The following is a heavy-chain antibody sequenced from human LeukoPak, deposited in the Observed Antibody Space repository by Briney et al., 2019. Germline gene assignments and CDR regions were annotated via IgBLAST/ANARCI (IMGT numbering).Heavy chain of an antibody. Sequence: SETLSLTCTVSGGSISSYYWSWIRQPPGKGLEWIGYIYYSGSTNYNPSLKSRVTISVDTSENQFSLKLSSVTAADTAVYYCARDLAYSRLDYWGQGMLVTVSS. CDR3: ARDLAYSRLDY. D-gene: IGHD5-18*01. CDR2: IYYSGST. V-gene: IGHV4-59*01. CDR1: GGSISSYY. J-gene: IGHJ4*02.